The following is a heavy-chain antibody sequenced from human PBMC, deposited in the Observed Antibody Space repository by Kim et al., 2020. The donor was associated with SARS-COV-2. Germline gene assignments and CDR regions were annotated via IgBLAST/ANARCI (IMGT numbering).Heavy chain of an antibody. CDR1: GYKFTSDW. CDR3: ARLTQCSYDNSDHRGGYYFDS. Sequence: GESLKISCKTSGYKFTSDWIGWVRQMPGKGLEWMGIIYTSDSDVRYSPSFQGHVTISADKSISTAYLQWSSLKASDSAMYYCARLTQCSYDNSDHRGGYYFDSWGQGTLVTVSS. V-gene: IGHV5-51*01. D-gene: IGHD3-22*01. CDR2: IYTSDSDV. J-gene: IGHJ4*02.